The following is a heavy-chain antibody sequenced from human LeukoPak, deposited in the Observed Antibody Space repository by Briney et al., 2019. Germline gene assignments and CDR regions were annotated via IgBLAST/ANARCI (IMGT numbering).Heavy chain of an antibody. V-gene: IGHV3-21*01. CDR1: GFTFSSYS. J-gene: IGHJ3*02. CDR3: ARGGRDAFDI. CDR2: ISSSSIYI. D-gene: IGHD6-25*01. Sequence: GGSLRLSCAASGFTFSSYSMNWVRQAPGKGLEWVSSISSSSIYIYYADSVKGRFTTSRDNAKNSLYLQMNSLRAEDTAVYYCARGGRDAFDIWGQGTMVTVSS.